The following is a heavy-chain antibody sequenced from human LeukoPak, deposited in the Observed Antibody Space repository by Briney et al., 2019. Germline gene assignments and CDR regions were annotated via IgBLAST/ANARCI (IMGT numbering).Heavy chain of an antibody. Sequence: GASVKLSCKESGYSFTSYYMHWVRQDPGQGLERMGIINPIGGSTSYVQKFQGRVTMTRNKSTSTVYMELSSLRSEDTAVYYCARDQREGIAARPGLNAFGIWGQGTMVTVSS. CDR2: INPIGGST. J-gene: IGHJ3*02. V-gene: IGHV1-46*01. D-gene: IGHD6-6*01. CDR1: GYSFTSYY. CDR3: ARDQREGIAARPGLNAFGI.